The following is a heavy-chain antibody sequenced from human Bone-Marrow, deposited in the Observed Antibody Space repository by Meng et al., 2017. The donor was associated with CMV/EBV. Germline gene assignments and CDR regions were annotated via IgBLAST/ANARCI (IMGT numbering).Heavy chain of an antibody. J-gene: IGHJ5*02. Sequence: SVKVSCKASGGTFSRYAISWVRQAPGQGLEWMGGIIVMFGTAKYTQKFQGRVTITTDESMSTAYMELSSLRSEDTAVYYCSRGECWGAWGQGTLVTVSS. CDR2: IIVMFGTA. CDR3: SRGECWGA. D-gene: IGHD3-10*02. CDR1: GGTFSRYA. V-gene: IGHV1-69*05.